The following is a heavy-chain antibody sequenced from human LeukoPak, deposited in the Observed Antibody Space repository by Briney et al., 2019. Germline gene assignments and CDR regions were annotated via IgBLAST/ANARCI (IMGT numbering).Heavy chain of an antibody. D-gene: IGHD2-15*01. Sequence: ASVKVSCKASGGTFSSYAISWVRQAPGQGLEWMGGIIPIFGTANYAKKFRGRVTITADESTSTAYMELSSLRSEDTAVYYCAVTLGYCSGGSCADAFDIWGQGTMDTVSS. CDR1: GGTFSSYA. CDR3: AVTLGYCSGGSCADAFDI. V-gene: IGHV1-69*01. J-gene: IGHJ3*02. CDR2: IIPIFGTA.